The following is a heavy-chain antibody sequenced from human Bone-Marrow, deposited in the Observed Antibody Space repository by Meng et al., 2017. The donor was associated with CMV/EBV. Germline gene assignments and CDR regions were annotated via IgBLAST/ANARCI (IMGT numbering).Heavy chain of an antibody. Sequence: QRRQSGAEVEKPRPPMNVSCTASRYTFNGHYMHSVRQAHGQGLEWMGWINPNSGGPNYAQKFQGRVTMTRDTSISTAYMELSRLRSDDTAGYYCATGVADFKYWGQGTLVTVSS. CDR2: INPNSGGP. J-gene: IGHJ4*02. D-gene: IGHD6-19*01. CDR3: ATGVADFKY. V-gene: IGHV1-2*02. CDR1: RYTFNGHY.